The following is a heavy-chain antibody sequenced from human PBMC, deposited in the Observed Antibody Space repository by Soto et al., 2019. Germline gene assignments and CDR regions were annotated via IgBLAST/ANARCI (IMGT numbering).Heavy chain of an antibody. D-gene: IGHD6-19*01. Sequence: EVQLVESGGGLVKPGGSLRLSCVASGFTFNTYSMNWVRQAPGKGLEWVSSISSSSRHTYYADSVKGRFTISRDNAKNSLYLQMNGLRVEDTAVYYCARDQGGRAVAGSGDFWGQGTLVTVSS. CDR3: ARDQGGRAVAGSGDF. V-gene: IGHV3-21*06. J-gene: IGHJ4*02. CDR1: GFTFNTYS. CDR2: ISSSSRHT.